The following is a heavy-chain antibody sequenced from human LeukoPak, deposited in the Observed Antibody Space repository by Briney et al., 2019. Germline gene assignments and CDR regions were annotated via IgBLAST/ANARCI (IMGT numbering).Heavy chain of an antibody. CDR2: IRYDEGNK. D-gene: IGHD2-2*01. V-gene: IGHV3-30*02. Sequence: GGSLRLSCEGSGFSFDKYGMHWVRQAPGKGLEWVAFIRYDEGNKYYADSVKGRFTISRDISRNTLYLQMNSLRPEDTALYYCAKDRVFLCIRSTCYGSLDYWGRGTLVTVTS. CDR1: GFSFDKYG. CDR3: AKDRVFLCIRSTCYGSLDY. J-gene: IGHJ4*02.